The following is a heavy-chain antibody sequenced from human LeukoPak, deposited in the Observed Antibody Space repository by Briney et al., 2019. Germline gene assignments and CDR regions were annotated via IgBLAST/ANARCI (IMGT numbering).Heavy chain of an antibody. Sequence: KTSETLSLTCTVSGGSISSYCWSWIRQPPGKGLEWIGYIYYSGSTNYNPSLKSRVTISVDTSKNQFSLKLSSVTAADTAVYYCARVNGYNWDYWGQGTLVTVSS. D-gene: IGHD5-12*01. CDR1: GGSISSYC. CDR2: IYYSGST. CDR3: ARVNGYNWDY. V-gene: IGHV4-59*08. J-gene: IGHJ4*02.